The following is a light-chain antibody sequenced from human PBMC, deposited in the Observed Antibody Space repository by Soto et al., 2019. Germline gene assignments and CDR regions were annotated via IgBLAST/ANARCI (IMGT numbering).Light chain of an antibody. Sequence: QAVVTQPPSASGTPGQRVTISCSGSSSNIGSNPVNWYQQLPGTAPKLLIYSNNQRPSGVPDRFSGSKSGTSASLAISGLQSEDEADYYCAAWDDSLNGAVFGGGTKLTVL. J-gene: IGLJ7*01. CDR2: SNN. CDR1: SSNIGSNP. V-gene: IGLV1-44*01. CDR3: AAWDDSLNGAV.